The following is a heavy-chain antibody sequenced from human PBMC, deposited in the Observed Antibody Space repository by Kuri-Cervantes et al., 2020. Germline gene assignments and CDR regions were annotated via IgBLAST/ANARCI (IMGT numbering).Heavy chain of an antibody. Sequence: GGSLRLSCAASGFTFSGYAMHWVRQAPGKGLEWVAVISYDGSNKYYADSVKGRFTISRDNSKNTLYLQMNSPRAEDTAVYYCAKDVFVDTAMAPLTWGQGTLVTVSS. V-gene: IGHV3-30*04. CDR3: AKDVFVDTAMAPLT. CDR2: ISYDGSNK. J-gene: IGHJ5*02. CDR1: GFTFSGYA. D-gene: IGHD5-18*01.